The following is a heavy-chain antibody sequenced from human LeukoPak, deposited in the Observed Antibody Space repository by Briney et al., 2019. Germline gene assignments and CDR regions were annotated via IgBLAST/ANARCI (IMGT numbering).Heavy chain of an antibody. CDR1: GSTFTGYY. Sequence: ASVKVSCKASGSTFTGYYMHWVRQAPGQGLEWMGWINPNSGGTNYAQKFQGRVTMTRDTSISTAYMELSRLRSDDTAVYYCARDAEYYYDSSVYFDYWGQGTLVTVSS. CDR2: INPNSGGT. V-gene: IGHV1-2*02. CDR3: ARDAEYYYDSSVYFDY. J-gene: IGHJ4*02. D-gene: IGHD3-22*01.